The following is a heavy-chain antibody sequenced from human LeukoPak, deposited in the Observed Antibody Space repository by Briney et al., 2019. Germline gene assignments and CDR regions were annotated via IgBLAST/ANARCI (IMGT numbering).Heavy chain of an antibody. CDR2: INPNSGGT. V-gene: IGHV1-2*02. CDR3: ARGGEYSRSSSTY. J-gene: IGHJ4*02. Sequence: GASVKVSCKASGYTLTGYYMHWVRQAPGQGLEWMGWINPNSGGTNYAQKFQGRVTVTRDTSISTAYMELSTLRSDDTAVYYCARGGEYSRSSSTYWGQGTLVTVSS. D-gene: IGHD6-6*01. CDR1: GYTLTGYY.